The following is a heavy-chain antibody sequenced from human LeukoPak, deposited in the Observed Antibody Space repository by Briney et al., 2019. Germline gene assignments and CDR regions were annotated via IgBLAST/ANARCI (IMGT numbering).Heavy chain of an antibody. V-gene: IGHV4-34*01. CDR1: GGSFSGYY. J-gene: IGHJ5*02. CDR2: INHSGST. Sequence: TLSLTCAVYGGSFSGYYWSWIRQPPGKGLEWIGEINHSGSTNYNPSLKSRVTISVDTSKNQFSLKLSSVTAADTAVYYCARGTSSYYEFWSGYSRNNWFDPWGQGTLVTVSS. CDR3: ARGTSSYYEFWSGYSRNNWFDP. D-gene: IGHD3-3*01.